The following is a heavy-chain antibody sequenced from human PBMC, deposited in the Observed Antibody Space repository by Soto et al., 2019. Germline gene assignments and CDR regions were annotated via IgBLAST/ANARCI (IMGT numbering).Heavy chain of an antibody. CDR1: GYTFTSYY. D-gene: IGHD3-10*01. CDR2: INPSGGST. CDR3: ARDPGITTMVRGALDY. J-gene: IGHJ4*02. V-gene: IGHV1-46*01. Sequence: ASVKVSCKASGYTFTSYYMHWLRQAPGQGLEWMGIINPSGGSTSYAQKFQGRVTMTRDTSTSTVYMELSSLRSEDTAVYYCARDPGITTMVRGALDYWGQGTLVTVSS.